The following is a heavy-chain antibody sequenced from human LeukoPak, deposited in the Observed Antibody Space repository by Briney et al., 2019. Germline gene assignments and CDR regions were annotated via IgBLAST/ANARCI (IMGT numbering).Heavy chain of an antibody. V-gene: IGHV4-61*01. CDR3: ARRASVAPRPLNWFAP. CDR2: IYYSGST. CDR1: GGSISSGSYY. J-gene: IGHJ5*02. Sequence: PSETLSLTCTVSGGSISSGSYYWIWIRQPPGKGLGGIVYIYYSGSTNYNPSRKRRITIAVDTSKIQLSLKLNSVTAAGAALYYCARRASVAPRPLNWFAPWGQGTLVTVSS.